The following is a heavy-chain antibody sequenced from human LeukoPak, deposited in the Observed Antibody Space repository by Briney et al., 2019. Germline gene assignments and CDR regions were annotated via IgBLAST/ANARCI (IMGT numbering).Heavy chain of an antibody. V-gene: IGHV3-53*01. J-gene: IGHJ4*02. Sequence: GGSLRSSCAASGLTVSSNYMSLVRQAPGKGLEWVSVIYSGGSAYYADSLKGRFTISRDNSKNTLYLQMNSLRAEDTAVYYCARVIQSLLLKGYFDYWGQGTLVTVSS. D-gene: IGHD2-15*01. CDR3: ARVIQSLLLKGYFDY. CDR2: IYSGGSA. CDR1: GLTVSSNY.